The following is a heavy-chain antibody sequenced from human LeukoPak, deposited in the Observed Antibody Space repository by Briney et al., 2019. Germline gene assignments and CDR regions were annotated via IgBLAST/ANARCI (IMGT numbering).Heavy chain of an antibody. CDR1: GYTFTGYY. J-gene: IGHJ6*02. V-gene: IGHV1-8*02. D-gene: IGHD1-14*01. CDR3: TTVPPGDYYGMDV. Sequence: ASVKVSCKASGYTFTGYYMHWVRQAPGQGLEWMGWMNPNSGNTGYAQKFQGRVTMTRNTSISTAYMELSSLRSEDTAVYYCTTVPPGDYYGMDVWGQGTTVTVSS. CDR2: MNPNSGNT.